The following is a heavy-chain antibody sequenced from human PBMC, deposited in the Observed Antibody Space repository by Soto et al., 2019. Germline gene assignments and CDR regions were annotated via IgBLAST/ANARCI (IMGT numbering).Heavy chain of an antibody. J-gene: IGHJ6*02. CDR3: AKGRAFGGVIVIYYYYYGMDV. CDR1: GYTFTSYD. V-gene: IGHV1-8*01. Sequence: ASVKVSCKASGYTFTSYDINWVRQATGQGLEWMGWMNPNSGNTGYAQKFQGRVTMTRNTSISTAYMELSSLRSEDTAVYYCAKGRAFGGVIVIYYYYYGMDVWGQGTTVTVSS. CDR2: MNPNSGNT. D-gene: IGHD3-16*02.